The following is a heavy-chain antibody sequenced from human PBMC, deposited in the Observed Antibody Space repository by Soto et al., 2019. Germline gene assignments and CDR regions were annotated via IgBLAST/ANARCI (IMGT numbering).Heavy chain of an antibody. Sequence: GGSLRLSCAASGFTFSSYGMHWVRQAPGKGLEWVAVISYDGSNKYYADSVKGRFTISRDNSKNTLYLQMNSLRAEDTAVYYCAKDLVVVTASPMGPFDYWGQGTLVTVSS. CDR2: ISYDGSNK. V-gene: IGHV3-30*18. D-gene: IGHD2-21*02. J-gene: IGHJ4*02. CDR1: GFTFSSYG. CDR3: AKDLVVVTASPMGPFDY.